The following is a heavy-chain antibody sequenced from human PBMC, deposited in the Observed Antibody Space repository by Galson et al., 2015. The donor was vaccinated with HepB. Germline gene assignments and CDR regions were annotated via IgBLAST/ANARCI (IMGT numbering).Heavy chain of an antibody. CDR1: GFTFSSYG. CDR2: ISYDGSNK. J-gene: IGHJ4*02. Sequence: SLRLSCAASGFTFSSYGMHWVRQAPGKGLEWVAVISYDGSNKYYADSVKGRFTISRDNSKNTLYLQMNSLRAEDTAVYYCAKAAREGYGDYLHNYWGQGTLVTVSS. CDR3: AKAAREGYGDYLHNY. V-gene: IGHV3-30*18. D-gene: IGHD4-17*01.